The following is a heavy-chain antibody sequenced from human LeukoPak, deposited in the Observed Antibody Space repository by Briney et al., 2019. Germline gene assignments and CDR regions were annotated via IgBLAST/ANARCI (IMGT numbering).Heavy chain of an antibody. D-gene: IGHD6-19*01. CDR2: IRSKANSYAT. Sequence: PGGSLRLSCADSGFTFSGSAMHCVRQASGKGLEWVGRIRSKANSYATAYAASVKGRLTISRDDSKNTAYLQMNSLKTEDTAVYCCTGLDIAVAGHWGQGTLVTVSS. J-gene: IGHJ4*02. V-gene: IGHV3-73*01. CDR3: TGLDIAVAGH. CDR1: GFTFSGSA.